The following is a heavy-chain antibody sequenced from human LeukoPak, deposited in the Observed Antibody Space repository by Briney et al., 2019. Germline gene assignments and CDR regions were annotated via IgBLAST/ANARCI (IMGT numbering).Heavy chain of an antibody. Sequence: PGGSLRLSCAASGFTFSSYSMNWVRQAPGKGLKWVSSISSSSSYTYYADSVEGRFTISRDNSKNTLLLQMISLRAEDTALYYCARGRGGDYVPSRFDYWGQGTLVTVSS. CDR1: GFTFSSYS. D-gene: IGHD4-17*01. V-gene: IGHV3-21*04. CDR3: ARGRGGDYVPSRFDY. CDR2: ISSSSSYT. J-gene: IGHJ4*02.